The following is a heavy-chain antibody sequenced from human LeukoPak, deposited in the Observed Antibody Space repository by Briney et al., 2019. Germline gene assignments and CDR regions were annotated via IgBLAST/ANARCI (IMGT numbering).Heavy chain of an antibody. CDR3: ARAQIPKHDAFDI. V-gene: IGHV1-2*04. Sequence: ASVKVSCKASGYTFTGYYMHWVRQAPGQGLEWVGWIYPNSGGTNYAQKFQGWVTMTRDTSISTAYMELSRLRSDDTAVYYCARAQIPKHDAFDIWGQGKMVTVSS. CDR2: IYPNSGGT. J-gene: IGHJ3*02. CDR1: GYTFTGYY.